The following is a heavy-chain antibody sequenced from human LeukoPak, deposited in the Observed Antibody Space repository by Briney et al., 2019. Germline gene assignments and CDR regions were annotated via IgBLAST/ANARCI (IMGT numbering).Heavy chain of an antibody. CDR1: GFSFDAYP. CDR2: INEDGGKT. CDR3: VKEIDTLGTNAFDI. Sequence: GMSLRLSCAASGFSFDAYPMHWVRQAPAKGLEWVSLINEDGGKTFYADSVRGRFAISRDNSKNSLCLQMNSLRTEGTAVYYCVKEIDTLGTNAFDIWGQGTIVTVSS. D-gene: IGHD1/OR15-1a*01. J-gene: IGHJ3*02. V-gene: IGHV3-43*02.